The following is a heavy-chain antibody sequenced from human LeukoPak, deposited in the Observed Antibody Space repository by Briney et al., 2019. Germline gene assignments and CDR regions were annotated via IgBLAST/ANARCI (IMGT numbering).Heavy chain of an antibody. V-gene: IGHV1-2*02. Sequence: ASVKVSCKTSGYTFTGYYIHWVRQAPGQGLQWLGWINPNSGGTNYAQKFQGRVTMTRDTSISTAYMELSRLRSDDTAVYYCARGITMIVVVSNGGFDYWGQGTLVTVSS. CDR1: GYTFTGYY. CDR2: INPNSGGT. J-gene: IGHJ4*02. D-gene: IGHD3-22*01. CDR3: ARGITMIVVVSNGGFDY.